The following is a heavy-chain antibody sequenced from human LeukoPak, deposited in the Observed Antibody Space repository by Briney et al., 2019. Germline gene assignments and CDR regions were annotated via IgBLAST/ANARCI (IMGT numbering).Heavy chain of an antibody. Sequence: KPGGSLRLSCAASGFTFSNAWMSWVRQAPGKGLEWVGRIKSKTDGGTTDYAAPVKGRFTISRDASKNTLYLQMNNLKNAETAVYYSATDRHGIVSTWCACYFEYCGEGGLVTVSS. J-gene: IGHJ4*02. CDR1: GFTFSNAW. D-gene: IGHD2-21*01. V-gene: IGHV3-15*01. CDR3: ATDRHGIVSTWCACYFEY. CDR2: IKSKTDGGTT.